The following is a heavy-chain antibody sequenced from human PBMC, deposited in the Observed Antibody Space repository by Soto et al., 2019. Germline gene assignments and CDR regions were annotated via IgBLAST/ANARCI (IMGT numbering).Heavy chain of an antibody. D-gene: IGHD2-2*01. CDR1: GFTFSSYS. J-gene: IGHJ6*02. CDR3: ALTRSPDYYYYGMDV. V-gene: IGHV3-21*01. CDR2: ISSSSSYI. Sequence: GGSLRPSCAASGFTFSSYSMNWVRQAPGKGLEWVSSISSSSSYIYYADSVKGRFTISRDNAKNSLYLQMNSLRAEDTAVYYCALTRSPDYYYYGMDVWGQGTTVTVSS.